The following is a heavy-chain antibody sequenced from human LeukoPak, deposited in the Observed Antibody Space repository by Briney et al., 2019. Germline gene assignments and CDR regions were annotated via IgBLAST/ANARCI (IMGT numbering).Heavy chain of an antibody. CDR3: AKDRTITMTAGGYAFDI. Sequence: GGSLRLSCAASGFTFSSYGMHWVRQAPGKGLEWVAVISYDGSNKYYSDSVKGRFTISRDNSKNKLYLQMNSLRAEDTAVYYCAKDRTITMTAGGYAFDIWGQGTMVTVSS. D-gene: IGHD3-22*01. J-gene: IGHJ3*02. V-gene: IGHV3-30*18. CDR1: GFTFSSYG. CDR2: ISYDGSNK.